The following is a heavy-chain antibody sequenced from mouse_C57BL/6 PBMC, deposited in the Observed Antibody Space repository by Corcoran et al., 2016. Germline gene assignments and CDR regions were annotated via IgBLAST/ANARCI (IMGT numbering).Heavy chain of an antibody. Sequence: QVQLQQSGAELMKPGASVKLSCKATGYTFTGYWIEWVKQRPGHGLEWIGEILPGSGSTNYNEKFKGKATLTADTSSNTAYMQLSSLTTEDSAIYYCARSGSSWFAYWGQGTLVTVSA. V-gene: IGHV1-9*01. J-gene: IGHJ3*01. D-gene: IGHD3-1*01. CDR3: ARSGSSWFAY. CDR2: ILPGSGST. CDR1: GYTFTGYW.